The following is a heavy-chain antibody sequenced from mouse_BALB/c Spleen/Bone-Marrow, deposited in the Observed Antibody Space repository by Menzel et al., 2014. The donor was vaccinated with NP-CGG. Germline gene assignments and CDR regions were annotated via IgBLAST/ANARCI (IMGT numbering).Heavy chain of an antibody. J-gene: IGHJ1*01. CDR2: IRNKANGYTT. CDR1: GFTFTDYY. V-gene: IGHV7-3*02. CDR3: ARDENVGIYWYFDV. Sequence: VQLQQSGGGSVQPGGSLRLSCATSGFTFTDYYMSWVRQPPGKALEWLGFIRNKANGYTTEYSASVKGRFTISRDNSQRILYLQMNTLRAEDSATYYCARDENVGIYWYFDVWGAGTTVIVSS.